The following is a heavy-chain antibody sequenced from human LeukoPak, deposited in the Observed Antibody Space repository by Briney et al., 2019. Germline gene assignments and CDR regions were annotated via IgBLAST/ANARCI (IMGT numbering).Heavy chain of an antibody. Sequence: SVKVSCKASGGTFSSYAISWVRQAPGQGLEWMGGIIPIFGTANYAQKFQGRVTITADESTSTAYMELSSLRSEDTAVYYCARVRPQRAGYYYYYMDVWGKGTTVTVSS. V-gene: IGHV1-69*01. CDR2: IIPIFGTA. D-gene: IGHD4/OR15-4a*01. CDR1: GGTFSSYA. J-gene: IGHJ6*03. CDR3: ARVRPQRAGYYYYYMDV.